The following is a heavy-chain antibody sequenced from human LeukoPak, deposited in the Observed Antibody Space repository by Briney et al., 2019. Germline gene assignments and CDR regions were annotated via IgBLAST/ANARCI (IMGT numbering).Heavy chain of an antibody. CDR3: ARDKYSSRLDY. CDR1: GFTFSSYG. J-gene: IGHJ4*02. Sequence: GRSLRLSCAASGFTFSSYGMNWVRQAPGKGPEWVAVIWYEGSNKYYEDSVKGRFTISRDNSKNTLELQMSSLRAEDTAVYYCARDKYSSRLDYWGQGTLVTVSS. CDR2: IWYEGSNK. V-gene: IGHV3-33*08. D-gene: IGHD6-13*01.